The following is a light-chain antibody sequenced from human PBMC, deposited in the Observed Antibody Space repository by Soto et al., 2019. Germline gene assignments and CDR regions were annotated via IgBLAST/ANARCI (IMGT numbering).Light chain of an antibody. CDR3: QQYDSSPWS. J-gene: IGKJ1*01. CDR2: GAS. Sequence: EIVLTQSPGTLSLSPGERATLSCRASQSVSSSFLAWYQQKPGQAPRLLIYGASSRATGIPDRFSGSGSVTDFTLTISRLEPEDCAVYYCQQYDSSPWSFGQGTKVEIK. V-gene: IGKV3-20*01. CDR1: QSVSSSF.